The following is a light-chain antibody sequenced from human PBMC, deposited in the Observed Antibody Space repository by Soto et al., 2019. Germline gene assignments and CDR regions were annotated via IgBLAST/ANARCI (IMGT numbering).Light chain of an antibody. CDR1: QSVSSTY. CDR2: GAS. CDR3: QQYGSPPGT. J-gene: IGKJ1*01. V-gene: IGKV3-20*01. Sequence: EIVLTQSPGTLSLSPGERATLSCRASQSVSSTYLAWYQQKPGQAPRLLIYGASSRATGIPDRFSGSGSGTDFTLNISRLEPEDFAVYYCQQYGSPPGTFGQVTNVDIK.